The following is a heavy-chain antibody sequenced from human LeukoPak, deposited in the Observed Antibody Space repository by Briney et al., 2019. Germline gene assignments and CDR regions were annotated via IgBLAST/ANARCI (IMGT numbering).Heavy chain of an antibody. CDR1: GYTFTSYY. Sequence: EPSVTVSCKASGYTFTSYYMHWVRQAPGQGLEWMGMINPSGGSTSYAQKFQGRVTMTRDTSTSTVYMELSSLRSEDTAVYYCARVKPNYYDSSAYGTFDIWGQGTMVTVSS. CDR3: ARVKPNYYDSSAYGTFDI. CDR2: INPSGGST. V-gene: IGHV1-46*01. D-gene: IGHD3-22*01. J-gene: IGHJ3*02.